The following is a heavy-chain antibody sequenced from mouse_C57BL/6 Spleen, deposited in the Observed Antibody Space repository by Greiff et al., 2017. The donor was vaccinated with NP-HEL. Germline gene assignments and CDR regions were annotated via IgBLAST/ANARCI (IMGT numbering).Heavy chain of an antibody. CDR2: ISSGGSYT. CDR3: ARHEGGNYGYYYAMDY. D-gene: IGHD2-1*01. J-gene: IGHJ4*01. V-gene: IGHV5-6*02. Sequence: DVMLVESGGDLVKPGGSLKLSCAASGFTFSSYGMSWVRQTPDKRLEWVATISSGGSYTYYPDSVKGRFTISRDNAKNTLYLQMSSLKSEDTAMYYCARHEGGNYGYYYAMDYWGQGTSVTVSS. CDR1: GFTFSSYG.